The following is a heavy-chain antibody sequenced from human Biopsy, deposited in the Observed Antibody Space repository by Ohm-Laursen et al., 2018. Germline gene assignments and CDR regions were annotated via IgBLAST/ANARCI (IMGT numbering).Heavy chain of an antibody. V-gene: IGHV4-39*01. CDR3: ARHPTGFWFDP. CDR1: GGSVSSNTDY. Sequence: TLSLTCTVSGGSVSSNTDYWAWLRQPPGKGLEWIGSIFYTGIIFYNPSLKSRVSISVDTSKNQFSLDLNSVTASDTALYYSARHPTGFWFDPWGQGTLVIVSS. J-gene: IGHJ5*02. CDR2: IFYTGII.